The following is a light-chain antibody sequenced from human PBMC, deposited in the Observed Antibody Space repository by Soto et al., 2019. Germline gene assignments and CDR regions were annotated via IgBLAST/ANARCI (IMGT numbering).Light chain of an antibody. V-gene: IGKV3-11*01. CDR3: QQRSNWPPTWT. CDR1: QSIGGF. CDR2: EAS. Sequence: EIVLTQSPATLSLSPGERATLFCRASQSIGGFLAWYQQRPGQAPRLLIYEASNRPTGIPARFSGSGFGTDFTLTISSLEPEDFAVYYCQQRSNWPPTWTFGQGTKVEIK. J-gene: IGKJ1*01.